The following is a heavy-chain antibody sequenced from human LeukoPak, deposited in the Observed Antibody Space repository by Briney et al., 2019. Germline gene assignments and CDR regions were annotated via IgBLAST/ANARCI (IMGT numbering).Heavy chain of an antibody. CDR2: INQDGSEE. Sequence: GGSLRLSCAASGFTFSSYWMSWVRQAPGKGLEWVANINQDGSEEYYVDSVRGRFTISRDNAKNSLYLQMNSLRAEDTAVYYCARDWGYGSGSYPEFWGQGTLVTVSS. D-gene: IGHD3-10*01. V-gene: IGHV3-7*05. CDR3: ARDWGYGSGSYPEF. J-gene: IGHJ4*02. CDR1: GFTFSSYW.